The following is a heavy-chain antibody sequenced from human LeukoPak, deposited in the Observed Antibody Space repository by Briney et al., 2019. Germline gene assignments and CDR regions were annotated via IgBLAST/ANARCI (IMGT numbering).Heavy chain of an antibody. D-gene: IGHD5-12*01. CDR2: IYYSGST. CDR1: GGSINSYY. J-gene: IGHJ4*02. V-gene: IGHV4-59*08. Sequence: PSETLSLTCTVSGGSINSYYWSWIRQPPGKGLEWLGYIYYSGSTNYNPSLKSRVTISVDTSKNQFSLKLSSVTAADTAVYYCARILYSGYDPLTWGQGTLVTVSS. CDR3: ARILYSGYDPLT.